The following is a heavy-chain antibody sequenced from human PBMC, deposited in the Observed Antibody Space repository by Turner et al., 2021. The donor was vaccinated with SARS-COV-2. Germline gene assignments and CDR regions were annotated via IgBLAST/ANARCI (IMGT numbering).Heavy chain of an antibody. D-gene: IGHD6-19*01. CDR1: GFTFSSYG. CDR3: ARDKGEGSSGWLIPSGSYYFDY. CDR2: IWYDGSNK. Sequence: QVQLVESGGGVVQPGRSLRLSCAASGFTFSSYGMHWVRQAPGKGLEWVACIWYDGSNKYYADSMKGRFTISRDNSKNTLYLQMNSLRAEDTAVYYCARDKGEGSSGWLIPSGSYYFDYWGQGTLVTVSS. J-gene: IGHJ4*02. V-gene: IGHV3-33*01.